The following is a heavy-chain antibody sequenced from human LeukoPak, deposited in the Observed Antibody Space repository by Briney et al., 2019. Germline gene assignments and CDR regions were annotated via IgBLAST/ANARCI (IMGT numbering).Heavy chain of an antibody. D-gene: IGHD2-2*01. CDR2: IYSSGST. V-gene: IGHV4-4*07. J-gene: IGHJ3*02. CDR1: GDSINNCY. Sequence: SETLSLTCTVSGDSINNCYWSWIRQPAGKGLEWIGRIYSSGSTNYNPSLKSRLTMSVDTSKNQFSLKLRSVTAADTAVYYCARQVPGNDAFDIWGQGTMVTVSS. CDR3: ARQVPGNDAFDI.